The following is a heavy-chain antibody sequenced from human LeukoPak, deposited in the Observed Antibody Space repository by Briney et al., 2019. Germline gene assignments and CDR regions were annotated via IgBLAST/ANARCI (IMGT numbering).Heavy chain of an antibody. D-gene: IGHD1-14*01. CDR1: GFTFEAYG. V-gene: IGHV3-20*04. Sequence: GGSLRLSCAASGFTFEAYGLSWVRRAPGKGLEWVSGINWNDSSTDYADSVKGRFTTSRDKAKNSLYLQMNSLRAEDTALYYCARVPETTQLFDYWGQGTLVTVSS. J-gene: IGHJ4*02. CDR2: INWNDSST. CDR3: ARVPETTQLFDY.